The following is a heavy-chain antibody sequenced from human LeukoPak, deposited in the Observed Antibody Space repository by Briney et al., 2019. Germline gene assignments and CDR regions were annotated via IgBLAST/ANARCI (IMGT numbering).Heavy chain of an antibody. Sequence: TSETLSLTCTVSGASITTYYWTWIRQPPGKGLEWIGYIYHSGSTNYNPSLKSQVTISLDTSRNQFSLRLSSVTAADTAVYFCAREYSTSSEGDYFDYWGQGSLVTVSS. D-gene: IGHD6-6*01. CDR2: IYHSGST. CDR3: AREYSTSSEGDYFDY. J-gene: IGHJ4*02. V-gene: IGHV4-59*01. CDR1: GASITTYY.